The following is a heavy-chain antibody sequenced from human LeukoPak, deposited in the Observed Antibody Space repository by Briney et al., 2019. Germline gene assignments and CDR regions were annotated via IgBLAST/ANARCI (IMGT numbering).Heavy chain of an antibody. J-gene: IGHJ4*02. CDR1: DASFSGYF. V-gene: IGHV4-34*01. CDR2: INHSGST. D-gene: IGHD3-10*01. Sequence: SETLSLTCSFYDASFSGYFWTWIRQAPGKGLEWIGEINHSGSTNYNPSLKSRVTISVDTSKNQFSLKLSSVTAADTAVYYCARGTKYGWFGELLYTPYDYWGQGTLVTVSS. CDR3: ARGTKYGWFGELLYTPYDY.